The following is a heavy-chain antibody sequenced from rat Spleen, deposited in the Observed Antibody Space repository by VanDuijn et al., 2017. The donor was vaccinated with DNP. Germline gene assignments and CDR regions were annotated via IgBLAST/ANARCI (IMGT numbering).Heavy chain of an antibody. Sequence: VQLQESGPGLVKPSQSLSLTCSVTGYSITSNYWGWIRMFPGNKMEWVGHISYSGSTTYNPSLKSRISITRDTSKNQFFLHLNSVTTEDTATYYCARWGTYFDYWGQGVMVTVSS. V-gene: IGHV3-1*01. J-gene: IGHJ2*01. CDR2: ISYSGST. CDR1: GYSITSNY. CDR3: ARWGTYFDY.